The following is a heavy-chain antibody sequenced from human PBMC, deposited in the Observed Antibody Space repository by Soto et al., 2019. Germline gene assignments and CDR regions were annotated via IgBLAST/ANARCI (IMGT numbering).Heavy chain of an antibody. CDR1: GYPFTSYG. D-gene: IGHD6-19*01. J-gene: IGHJ4*02. CDR2: ISAYNGKT. Sequence: QGQLVQSGAEVKKPGASVKVSCKTSGYPFTSYGINWVRQAPGQGPEWMVWISAYNGKTSYTQKFQGRVTMTTDKSTSTAYKELRSLRSDDTAVYYCARDRLIAVTGLLHYWGQGTLVTVSS. CDR3: ARDRLIAVTGLLHY. V-gene: IGHV1-18*01.